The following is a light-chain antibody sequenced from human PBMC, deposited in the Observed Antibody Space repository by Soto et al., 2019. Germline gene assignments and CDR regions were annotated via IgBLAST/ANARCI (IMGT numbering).Light chain of an antibody. CDR3: SSYAGSNNLL. CDR2: DVI. V-gene: IGLV2-8*01. J-gene: IGLJ2*01. Sequence: QSALTQPPSASGSPGQSVTISCTGTSSDVGAYNYVSWYQRHPGKAPKLMIYDVIKRPSGVPDRFSGSKSGNTASLTVSGLQAEDEADYYCSSYAGSNNLLFGGGTKLTVL. CDR1: SSDVGAYNY.